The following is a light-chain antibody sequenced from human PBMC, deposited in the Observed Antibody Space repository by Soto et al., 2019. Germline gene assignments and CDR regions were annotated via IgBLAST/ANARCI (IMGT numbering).Light chain of an antibody. J-gene: IGKJ1*01. CDR2: SAS. CDR1: QGINRW. V-gene: IGKV1-12*01. Sequence: DIQMTQSSSSVSASVGDRVTITCRASQGINRWLAWYQQKAGKAPKLLIYSASSLHSGVPSRFSGSGSGTDFTLTISSLQPEDFATYYCQQYETFSGTFGPGTKVDIK. CDR3: QQYETFSGT.